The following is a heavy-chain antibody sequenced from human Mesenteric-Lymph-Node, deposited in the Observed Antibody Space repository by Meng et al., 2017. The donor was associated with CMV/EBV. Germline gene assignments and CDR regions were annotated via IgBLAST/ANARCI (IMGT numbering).Heavy chain of an antibody. Sequence: TCSFSGFSRNTRGVDVAWMRQPPGQALEWLALISWDDDKRYSPSLKSRLTITKDTSKNQVVLTMADMNPVDTATYYCARFGSGSYLRNWGQGTLVTVSS. CDR2: ISWDDDK. CDR1: GFSRNTRGVD. D-gene: IGHD3-10*01. CDR3: ARFGSGSYLRN. V-gene: IGHV2-5*02. J-gene: IGHJ4*02.